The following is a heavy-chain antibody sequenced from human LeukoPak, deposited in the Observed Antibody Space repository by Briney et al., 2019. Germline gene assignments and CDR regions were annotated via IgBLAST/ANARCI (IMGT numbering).Heavy chain of an antibody. CDR2: ISAYNGNT. V-gene: IGHV1-18*01. D-gene: IGHD2-2*01. Sequence: GASVKVSCKASGYTFTSYGISWVRQAPGQGLEWMGWISAYNGNTNYAQKLQGRVTMTTDTSTSTAYMELRSLRSDDTAVYYCARIRRSTSANYYYYYMDVWGKGTTVTVSS. J-gene: IGHJ6*03. CDR1: GYTFTSYG. CDR3: ARIRRSTSANYYYYYMDV.